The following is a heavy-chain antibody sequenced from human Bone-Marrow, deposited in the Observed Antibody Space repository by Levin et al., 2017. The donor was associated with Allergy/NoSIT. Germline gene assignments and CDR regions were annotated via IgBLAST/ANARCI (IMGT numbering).Heavy chain of an antibody. CDR2: ILPIVGSS. CDR1: GGSFSNHG. CDR3: ARDRFYTGQGDYYAMDV. J-gene: IGHJ6*02. V-gene: IGHV1-69*13. Sequence: VASVKVSCKASGGSFSNHGFSWVCQAPGQGLEWGGIEWLGGILPIVGSSTYAQKFQGRVTINADGSTSTIYLELRRMRFDDSAVYYCARDRFYTGQGDYYAMDVWGQGTTVAVSS. D-gene: IGHD3-3*01.